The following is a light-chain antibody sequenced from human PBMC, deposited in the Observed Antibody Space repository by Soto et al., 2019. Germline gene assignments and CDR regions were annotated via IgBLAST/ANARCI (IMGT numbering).Light chain of an antibody. J-gene: IGKJ4*01. CDR3: QQSYRMPLT. V-gene: IGKV1-39*01. CDR2: AAS. Sequence: DIQMTQSPSSLSASVGDRVTITCRASQSISSYLNWYQQKPGKAPKLLIYAASSLQSGVPSRFSGSVSGTDFTLPISSLQPEDIATYYCQQSYRMPLTFGGGTKVEIK. CDR1: QSISSY.